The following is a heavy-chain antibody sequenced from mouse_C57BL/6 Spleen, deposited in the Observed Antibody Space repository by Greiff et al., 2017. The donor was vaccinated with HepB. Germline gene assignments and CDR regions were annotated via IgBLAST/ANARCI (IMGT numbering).Heavy chain of an antibody. CDR3: ARSGTGGYFDV. V-gene: IGHV1-64*01. Sequence: QVQLQQPGAELVKPGASVKLSCKASGYTFTSYWMHWVKQRPGQGLEWIGMIHPNSGSTNYNEKFKSKATLPVDKSSSTAYMQLSSLTSEDSAVYYGARSGTGGYFDVWGTGTTVTVSS. CDR1: GYTFTSYW. J-gene: IGHJ1*03. CDR2: IHPNSGST. D-gene: IGHD3-3*01.